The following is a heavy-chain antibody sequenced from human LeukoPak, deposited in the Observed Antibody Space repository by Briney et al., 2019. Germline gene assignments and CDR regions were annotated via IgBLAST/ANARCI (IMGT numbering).Heavy chain of an antibody. CDR2: ISNNGGYT. D-gene: IGHD7-27*01. V-gene: IGHV3-23*01. CDR1: GFTFSSSA. Sequence: PGGSLRLSCAASGFTFSSSAMSWVRQAPGKGLEWVSAISNNGGYTYYADSVQGRFTISRDNSKNTLDLQMNSLRAEDTAVYYCAKGWGSQSFFDYWGQGALVTVSS. J-gene: IGHJ4*02. CDR3: AKGWGSQSFFDY.